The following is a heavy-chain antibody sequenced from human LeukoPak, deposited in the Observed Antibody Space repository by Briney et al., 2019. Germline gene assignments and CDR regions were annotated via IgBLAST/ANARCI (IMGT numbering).Heavy chain of an antibody. CDR3: ARSMNIVVVPAAVIDY. V-gene: IGHV3-20*04. Sequence: GGSLRLSCAASGFTFDEYGMSWVRQAPGKGLEWVAGIHWNGGSTAYADSVKGRFTISRDNAKNSLYLQMNSLRAEDTAFYFCARSMNIVVVPAAVIDYWGQGTLVSVSS. D-gene: IGHD2-2*01. CDR1: GFTFDEYG. J-gene: IGHJ4*02. CDR2: IHWNGGST.